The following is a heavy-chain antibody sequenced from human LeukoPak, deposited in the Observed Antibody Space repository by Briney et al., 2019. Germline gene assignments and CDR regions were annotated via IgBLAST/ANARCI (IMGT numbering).Heavy chain of an antibody. V-gene: IGHV1-8*01. CDR1: GYTFTTYD. D-gene: IGHD5-18*01. CDR2: MNPSSGNT. J-gene: IGHJ4*02. Sequence: ASVKVSCKAAGYTFTTYDINWVRQATGQGLEWMGWMNPSSGNTGYAQRFQGRDTMTRDTSISTAYMELNSLTSEDTAVYYCAKNVRDTGTFDYWGQGTLVTVSS. CDR3: AKNVRDTGTFDY.